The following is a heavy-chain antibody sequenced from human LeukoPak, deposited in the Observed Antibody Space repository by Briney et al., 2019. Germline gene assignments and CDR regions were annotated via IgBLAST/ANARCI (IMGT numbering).Heavy chain of an antibody. CDR3: ARAFPGDKDYGDYGAPAYYFDY. Sequence: GASVKVSCKASGYTFTGYYMHWVRQAPGQGLEWMGWISAYNGNTNYAQKLQGRVTMATDTSTSTAYMELRSLRSDDTAVYYCARAFPGDKDYGDYGAPAYYFDYWGQGTLVTVSS. CDR1: GYTFTGYY. CDR2: ISAYNGNT. D-gene: IGHD4-17*01. J-gene: IGHJ4*02. V-gene: IGHV1-18*04.